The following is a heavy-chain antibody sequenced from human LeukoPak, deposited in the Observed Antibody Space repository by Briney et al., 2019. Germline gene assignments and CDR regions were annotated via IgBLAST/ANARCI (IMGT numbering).Heavy chain of an antibody. CDR1: GGSISSSAYY. CDR2: IYYSGST. D-gene: IGHD4-23*01. CDR3: ASPNHDYGGNAYHYYMDV. V-gene: IGHV4-39*01. J-gene: IGHJ6*03. Sequence: SETLSLTCSVSGGSISSSAYYWGWIRQPPGKGLEWIGSIYYSGSTYYNPSLKSRVTISVDTSKNQFSLKLSSVTAADTAVYYCASPNHDYGGNAYHYYMDVWGKGTTVTVSS.